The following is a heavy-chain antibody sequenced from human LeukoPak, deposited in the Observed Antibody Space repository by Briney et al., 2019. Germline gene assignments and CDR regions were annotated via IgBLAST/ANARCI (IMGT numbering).Heavy chain of an antibody. J-gene: IGHJ4*02. CDR3: ARDNPWLDC. Sequence: GGSLRLSCAASGFTFSYAWMSWVRQAPGKGLEWVANIKQDGSEKYYVDSVKGRFTISRDNAKNSLYLQMNSLRAEDTAVYYCARDNPWLDCWGQGTLVTVSS. CDR2: IKQDGSEK. V-gene: IGHV3-7*01. D-gene: IGHD5-12*01. CDR1: GFTFSYAW.